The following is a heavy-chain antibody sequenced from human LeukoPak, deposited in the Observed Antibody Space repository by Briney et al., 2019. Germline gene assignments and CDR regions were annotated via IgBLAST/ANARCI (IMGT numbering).Heavy chain of an antibody. J-gene: IGHJ6*02. V-gene: IGHV3-23*01. CDR2: ISGSGGST. CDR3: ASNPHIAAAGTFFFDYYYGMDV. D-gene: IGHD6-13*01. CDR1: GFTFSSYA. Sequence: GGSLRLSCAASGFTFSSYAMSWVRQAPGKGLEWVSAISGSGGSTYYADSVKGRFAISRDNSKNTLYLQMNSLRAEDTAVYYCASNPHIAAAGTFFFDYYYGMDVWGQGTTVTVSS.